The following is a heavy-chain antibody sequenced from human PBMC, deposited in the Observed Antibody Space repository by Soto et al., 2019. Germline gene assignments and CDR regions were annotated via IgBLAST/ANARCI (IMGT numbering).Heavy chain of an antibody. D-gene: IGHD3-16*01. V-gene: IGHV1-2*02. CDR3: ARDRGAGYYGMDV. J-gene: IGHJ6*02. Sequence: ASVKVSCKTSGYTFTVYYLHWVRQAPGQRLEWMGWINPSSGDTKYAQRFQGRVTMTRDTSITTAYMDLSGLRSDDTALYYCARDRGAGYYGMDVWGQGTTVTVSS. CDR1: GYTFTVYY. CDR2: INPSSGDT.